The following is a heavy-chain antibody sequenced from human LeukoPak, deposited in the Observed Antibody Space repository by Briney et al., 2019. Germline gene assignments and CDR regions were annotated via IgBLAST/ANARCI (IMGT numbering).Heavy chain of an antibody. CDR1: GGSFSGYY. CDR3: ARDQITMVRGVSRYYYYSYGMDV. CDR2: INHSGST. D-gene: IGHD3-10*01. Sequence: SETLSLTCADYGGSFSGYYWSWIRQPPGKGLEWIGEINHSGSTNYNPSLKSRVTISVDTSKNQFSLKLSSVTAADTAVYYCARDQITMVRGVSRYYYYSYGMDVWGKGTRSPSPQ. V-gene: IGHV4-34*01. J-gene: IGHJ6*04.